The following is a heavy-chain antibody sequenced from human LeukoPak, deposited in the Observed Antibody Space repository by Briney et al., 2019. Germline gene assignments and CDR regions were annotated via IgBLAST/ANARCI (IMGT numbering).Heavy chain of an antibody. D-gene: IGHD1-26*01. CDR2: ISAYNGNT. CDR3: ARVGATYYYYYGMDV. V-gene: IGHV1-18*01. J-gene: IGHJ6*02. Sequence: ASVKVSCKASGYTFTSYGISWVRQAPGQGLEWMGWISAYNGNTNYAQKLQGRVTMTTDTSTSTAYMGLRSLRSDDTAVYYCARVGATYYYYYGMDVWGQGATVTVSS. CDR1: GYTFTSYG.